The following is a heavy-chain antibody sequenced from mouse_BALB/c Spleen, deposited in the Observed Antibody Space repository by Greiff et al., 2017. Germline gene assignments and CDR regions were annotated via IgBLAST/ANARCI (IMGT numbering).Heavy chain of an antibody. CDR2: IWAGGST. J-gene: IGHJ4*01. Sequence: VKLVESGPGLVAPSQSLSITCTVSGFSLTSYGVHWVRQPPGKGLEWLGVIWAGGSTNYNSALMSRLSISKDNSKSQVFLKMNSLQTDDTAMYYCARDPLANWDLYAMDYWGQGTSVTVSS. CDR1: GFSLTSYG. V-gene: IGHV2-9*02. CDR3: ARDPLANWDLYAMDY. D-gene: IGHD4-1*01.